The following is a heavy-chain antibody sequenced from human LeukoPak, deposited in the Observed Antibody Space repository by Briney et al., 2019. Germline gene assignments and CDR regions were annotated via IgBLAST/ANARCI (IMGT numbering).Heavy chain of an antibody. V-gene: IGHV3-53*01. CDR3: ARGVEPLAANTLAY. CDR2: LYSNGNT. CDR1: GFTVITND. Sequence: GGSLRLSCAASGFTVITNDMTWVRQAPGKGLEWISDLYSNGNTKYGDSVQGRFTISRDNSKNTLYLEMNSLSPDDTAVYYCARGVEPLAANTLAYWGQGTLVTVSS. D-gene: IGHD1-14*01. J-gene: IGHJ4*02.